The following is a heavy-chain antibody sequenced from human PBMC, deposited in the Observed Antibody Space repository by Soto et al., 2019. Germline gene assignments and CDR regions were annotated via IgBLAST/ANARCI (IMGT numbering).Heavy chain of an antibody. Sequence: PGGSLRLSCAASGFTFSNAWMNWVRQAPGKGLEWVGRIKSKTDGGTTDYAAPVKGRFTISRDDSKNTLYLQMNSLKTEDTAVYYCTTARDSSGYYLSFGYWGQGTLVTVSS. J-gene: IGHJ4*02. CDR2: IKSKTDGGTT. CDR1: GFTFSNAW. CDR3: TTARDSSGYYLSFGY. D-gene: IGHD3-22*01. V-gene: IGHV3-15*07.